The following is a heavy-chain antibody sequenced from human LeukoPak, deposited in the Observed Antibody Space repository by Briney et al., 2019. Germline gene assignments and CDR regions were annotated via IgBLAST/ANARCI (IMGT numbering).Heavy chain of an antibody. CDR1: GGTFSSYA. CDR3: ARGRQLWAGNYYYYMDV. J-gene: IGHJ6*03. V-gene: IGHV1-69*05. D-gene: IGHD5-18*01. CDR2: IIPIFGTA. Sequence: SVKVSCEASGGTFSSYAISWVRQAPGQGLEWMGGIIPIFGTANYAQKFQGRVTITTDESTSTAYMELSSLRSEDTAVYYCARGRQLWAGNYYYYMDVWGKGTTVTVSS.